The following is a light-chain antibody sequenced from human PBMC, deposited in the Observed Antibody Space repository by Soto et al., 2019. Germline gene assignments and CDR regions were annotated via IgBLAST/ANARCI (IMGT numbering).Light chain of an antibody. CDR2: DVT. J-gene: IGLJ1*01. V-gene: IGLV2-11*01. CDR1: SSDVGVYNY. Sequence: QSALAQPRSVSGSPGQSVTISCTGASSDVGVYNYVSWYQHHPGKAPKLIIYDVTKRPSGVPDRFSGSKSGNTASLTISGLQAEDEADYYCCSYAGSYVFGTGTKGTVL. CDR3: CSYAGSYV.